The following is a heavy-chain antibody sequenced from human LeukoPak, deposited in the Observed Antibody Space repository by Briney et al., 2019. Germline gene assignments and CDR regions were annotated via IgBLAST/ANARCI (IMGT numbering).Heavy chain of an antibody. CDR2: IKQDGSEK. CDR3: ARVMSASVWRSYGSYYYYYYMDI. V-gene: IGHV3-7*01. J-gene: IGHJ6*03. CDR1: GFTFGSYW. Sequence: GGSLRLSCAASGFTFGSYWMSWVRQAPGKGLEWVANIKQDGSEKYSVDSVKGRFTISRDNAKNSLYMQMNSLRAEDTAVYYCARVMSASVWRSYGSYYYYYYMDIWGKGTTVTVSS. D-gene: IGHD3-16*01.